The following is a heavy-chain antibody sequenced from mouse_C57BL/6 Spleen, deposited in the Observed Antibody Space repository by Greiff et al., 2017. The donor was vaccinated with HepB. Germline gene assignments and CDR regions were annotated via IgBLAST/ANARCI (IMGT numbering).Heavy chain of an antibody. D-gene: IGHD2-5*01. CDR1: GYTFTSYW. Sequence: QVQLQQPGAELVKPGASVKMSCKASGYTFTSYWITWVKQRPGQGLEWIGDIYPGSGSTNYNEKFKSKATLTVDTSSSTAYMQRSSLTSEDSAVYYCARGEAYYNKYPYAMDDWGQGTSVTVSS. J-gene: IGHJ4*01. CDR3: ARGEAYYNKYPYAMDD. V-gene: IGHV1-55*01. CDR2: IYPGSGST.